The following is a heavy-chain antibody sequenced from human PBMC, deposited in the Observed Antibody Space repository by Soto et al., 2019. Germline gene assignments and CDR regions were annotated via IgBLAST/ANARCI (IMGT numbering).Heavy chain of an antibody. CDR3: AHHGYYSYGLDV. V-gene: IGHV2-5*02. Sequence: QITLKESGPTLVKPTQTLTLTCTFSGFSLSTSGVGVGWIRQPPRKALEWLALIYWDDDKRYSPSLKSRLTISKDTSKNQVVLTMTNMNPVDTATYYCAHHGYYSYGLDVWGQGTTVTVSS. J-gene: IGHJ6*02. CDR2: IYWDDDK. CDR1: GFSLSTSGVG.